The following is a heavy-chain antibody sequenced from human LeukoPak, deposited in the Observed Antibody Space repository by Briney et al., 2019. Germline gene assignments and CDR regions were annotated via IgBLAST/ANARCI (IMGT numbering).Heavy chain of an antibody. CDR2: IDSDGTST. CDR3: ARDGILGSHDY. V-gene: IGHV3-74*01. Sequence: GGSLRLSCAASGLTFSSYWMHWVRQAPGEGLVWVSRIDSDGTSTSYADSVKGRFTISRDNAKNTLFLQMNSLRADDTAVYYCARDGILGSHDYWGQGTLVTVSS. CDR1: GLTFSSYW. J-gene: IGHJ4*02. D-gene: IGHD3-3*02.